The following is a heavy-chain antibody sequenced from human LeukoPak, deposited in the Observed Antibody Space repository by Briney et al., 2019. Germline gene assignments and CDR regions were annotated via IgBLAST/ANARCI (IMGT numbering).Heavy chain of an antibody. V-gene: IGHV3-53*01. J-gene: IGHJ6*03. Sequence: PGGSLRLSCAASGFTFSSCSMNWVRQAPGKGLEWVSVIYSGGSTYYADSVKGRFTISRDNSKNTLYLQMNSLRAEDTAVYYCARDQQRQYYYYVDVWGKGTTVTVSS. D-gene: IGHD1-1*01. CDR1: GFTFSSCS. CDR3: ARDQQRQYYYYVDV. CDR2: IYSGGST.